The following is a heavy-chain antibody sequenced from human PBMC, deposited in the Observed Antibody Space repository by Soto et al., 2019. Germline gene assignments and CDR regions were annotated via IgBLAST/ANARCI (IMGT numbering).Heavy chain of an antibody. CDR1: GYSFTSYW. J-gene: IGHJ6*02. CDR3: ARTGAVDRTKYYRMDV. CDR2: IYPGDSDT. V-gene: IGHV5-51*01. D-gene: IGHD6-19*01. Sequence: PGESLKISCKGSGYSFTSYWIGWVRQMPGKGLEWIGIIYPGDSDTRYSPSFQGKVTISADKSISTAYLQWSSLKASDTAMYYCARTGAVDRTKYYRMDVWGQGTTVTLSS.